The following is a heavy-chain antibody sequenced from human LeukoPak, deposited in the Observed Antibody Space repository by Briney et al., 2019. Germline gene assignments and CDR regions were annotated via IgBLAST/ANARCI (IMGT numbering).Heavy chain of an antibody. Sequence: PGGSLRLSCAASGITFSDYYMSWIRQAPGKGLEWVSYISSSSSYTNYADSVKGRFTISRDNAKNSLYLQMNSLRAEDTAVYYCARDLFPSGTEPSGYWGQGTLVTVSS. V-gene: IGHV3-11*06. CDR3: ARDLFPSGTEPSGY. CDR2: ISSSSSYT. D-gene: IGHD1-14*01. CDR1: GITFSDYY. J-gene: IGHJ4*02.